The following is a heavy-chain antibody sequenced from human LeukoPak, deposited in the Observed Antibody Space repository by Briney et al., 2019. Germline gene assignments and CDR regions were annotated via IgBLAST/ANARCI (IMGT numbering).Heavy chain of an antibody. D-gene: IGHD3-22*01. CDR2: ISAYNGNT. Sequence: ASVKVSCKASGYTFTSYGISWVRQAPGQGLEWMGWISAYNGNTNYAQKLQGRVTMTTDTSTSTAYMELRSLRSDDTAVYYCARTTQKRYDSSGYYYLGYFDYWGQGTLVTVSS. V-gene: IGHV1-18*01. CDR1: GYTFTSYG. CDR3: ARTTQKRYDSSGYYYLGYFDY. J-gene: IGHJ4*02.